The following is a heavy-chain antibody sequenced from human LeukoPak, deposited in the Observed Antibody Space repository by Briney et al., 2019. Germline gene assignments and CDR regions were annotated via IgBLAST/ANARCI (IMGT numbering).Heavy chain of an antibody. D-gene: IGHD2-2*01. CDR1: GFTFSSYS. CDR3: ARRFSSSSCYSDY. CDR2: ISSSSSTI. Sequence: PGGSLRLSCAASGFTFSSYSMNWVRQAPGKGLEGVSYISSSSSTIFYADSVKGRFTISRDNAKSSLYLQMNSLRPEDTAVYYCARRFSSSSCYSDYWGQGTQVTVSS. J-gene: IGHJ4*02. V-gene: IGHV3-48*04.